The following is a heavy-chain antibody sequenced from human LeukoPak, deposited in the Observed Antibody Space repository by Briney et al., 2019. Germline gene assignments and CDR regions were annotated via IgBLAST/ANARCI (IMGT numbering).Heavy chain of an antibody. CDR2: ISSSGSTI. V-gene: IGHV3-11*01. J-gene: IGHJ4*02. Sequence: GGSLRLSCAASGLTFSDYYMSWIRQAPGKGLEWVSYISSSGSTIYYADSVKGRFTISRDNSKNTLYLQMNSLRAEDTAVYYCAKDGEATFDYWGQGTLVTVSS. CDR1: GLTFSDYY. CDR3: AKDGEATFDY.